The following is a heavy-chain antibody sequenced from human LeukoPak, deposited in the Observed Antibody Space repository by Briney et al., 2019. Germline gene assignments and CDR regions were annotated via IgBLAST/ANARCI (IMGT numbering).Heavy chain of an antibody. CDR2: IFYNGRT. J-gene: IGHJ5*01. Sequence: SETLSLTCNVSGDSIGRSTYYWGWVRQTPEKGLEWIGSIFYNGRTYYTPSLQSRVIMSLDTSKNQFSLRLTSVTAADTAVYYCARQVAVVEPTDPNWFDSWGQGTLVTVSS. D-gene: IGHD2-21*01. V-gene: IGHV4-39*07. CDR3: ARQVAVVEPTDPNWFDS. CDR1: GDSIGRSTYY.